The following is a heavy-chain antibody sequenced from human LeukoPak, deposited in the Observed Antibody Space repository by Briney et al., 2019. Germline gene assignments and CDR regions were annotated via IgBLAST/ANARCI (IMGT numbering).Heavy chain of an antibody. CDR3: ASLITMVRGGDADY. CDR1: GFTFISYW. J-gene: IGHJ4*02. V-gene: IGHV3-7*01. Sequence: GGSLRLSCAASGFTFISYWLTWVRQAPGKGLEWVANIKQDGSEKYYVGSVKGRFTISRDNAKNSLYLQMNSLRAEDTAVYYCASLITMVRGGDADYWGQGTLVTVSS. CDR2: IKQDGSEK. D-gene: IGHD3-10*01.